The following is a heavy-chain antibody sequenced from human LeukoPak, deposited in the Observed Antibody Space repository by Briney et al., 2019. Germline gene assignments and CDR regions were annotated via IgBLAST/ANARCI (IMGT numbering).Heavy chain of an antibody. CDR2: FSSSGSTI. CDR3: ARSISSSPFPYYYYGMDV. Sequence: GGSLRLSCAASGFTFSSYEMNWVRQAPGKGLEWVSYFSSSGSTIYYADSVKGRFTISRDNAKTSLYLQMNSLRAEDTAVYYCARSISSSPFPYYYYGMDVWGKGPTVTVSS. CDR1: GFTFSSYE. J-gene: IGHJ6*04. D-gene: IGHD6-13*01. V-gene: IGHV3-48*03.